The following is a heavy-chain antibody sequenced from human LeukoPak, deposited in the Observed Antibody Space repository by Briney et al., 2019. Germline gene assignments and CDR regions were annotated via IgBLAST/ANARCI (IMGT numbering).Heavy chain of an antibody. CDR3: ARTHGSGSQPFDY. D-gene: IGHD3-10*01. CDR2: IYYSGNT. J-gene: IGHJ4*02. CDR1: GDSISSSNSY. V-gene: IGHV4-39*06. Sequence: SETLSLTCTVSGDSISSSNSYWGWIRQPPGKGLEWIGSIYYSGNTYYNASLKSRVTISVDTSKNQFPLKLNSVTAADTAVYYCARTHGSGSQPFDYWGQGALVTVSS.